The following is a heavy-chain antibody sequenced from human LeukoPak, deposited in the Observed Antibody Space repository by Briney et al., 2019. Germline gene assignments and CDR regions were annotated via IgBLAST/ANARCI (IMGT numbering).Heavy chain of an antibody. CDR3: ARRHDYYGSGSYFDY. Sequence: PSETLSLTCAVSGGSISSNNYYWGWIRQPPGKGLEWIGTIFYSGTTYRNPSLKSRITMSADTSKDQFSLTLSSVTAADTGVYYCARRHDYYGSGSYFDYWGQGLLVTVSS. CDR1: GGSISSNNYY. CDR2: IFYSGTT. D-gene: IGHD3-10*01. V-gene: IGHV4-39*01. J-gene: IGHJ4*02.